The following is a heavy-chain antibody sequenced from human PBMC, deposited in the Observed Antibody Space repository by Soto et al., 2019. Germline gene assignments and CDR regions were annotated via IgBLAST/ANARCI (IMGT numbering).Heavy chain of an antibody. CDR2: IHGEGAGS. J-gene: IGHJ5*02. CDR1: GFTFRNYA. CDR3: VKDGVGRNGNWDWFDP. V-gene: IGHV3-23*01. D-gene: IGHD7-27*01. Sequence: EVELLESGGGLVEPGGSVRLSCAASGFTFRNYAMSWVRQAPGKGLEWVSSIHGEGAGSFYADAVKGRFTVSRDDSKETLYLHMRSLRVDDTAVYYCVKDGVGRNGNWDWFDPWGQGTLVTVAS.